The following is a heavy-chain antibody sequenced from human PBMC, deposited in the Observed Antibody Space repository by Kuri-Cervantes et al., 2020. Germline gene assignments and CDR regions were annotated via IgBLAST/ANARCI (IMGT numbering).Heavy chain of an antibody. D-gene: IGHD2-15*01. J-gene: IGHJ5*02. CDR1: GYTFTGYY. Sequence: GGSLRLSCKASGYTFTGYYMHWVRQAPGQGLEWMGWINPNSGGTNYAQKFQGRVTMTRDTSISTAYMELSRLRSDDTAVYYCAKDRARVVVAANNWFDPWGQGTPVTVSS. CDR3: AKDRARVVVAANNWFDP. CDR2: INPNSGGT. V-gene: IGHV1-2*02.